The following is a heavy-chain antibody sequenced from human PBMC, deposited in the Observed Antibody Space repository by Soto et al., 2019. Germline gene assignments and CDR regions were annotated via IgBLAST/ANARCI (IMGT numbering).Heavy chain of an antibody. J-gene: IGHJ6*02. CDR2: IYYSRST. CDR3: AREGRSSTSCYPPYYYYRLDV. V-gene: IGHV4-59*01. Sequence: SETLSLTCTVSGGSISSYYWGWLRQPPGKGLEWIGYIYYSRSTNYNPSLKSRVTISVDTSQNQFSLTLSSVTAADTAVHYCAREGRSSTSCYPPYYYYRLDVWGQGTTVTVSS. D-gene: IGHD2-2*01. CDR1: GGSISSYY.